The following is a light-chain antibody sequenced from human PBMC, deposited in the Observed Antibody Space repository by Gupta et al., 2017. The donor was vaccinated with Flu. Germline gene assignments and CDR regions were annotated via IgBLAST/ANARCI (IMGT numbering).Light chain of an antibody. J-gene: IGLJ2*01. CDR3: SAYITTTLDVE. V-gene: IGLV2-14*01. CDR1: SSDVGGYDD. CDR2: EVT. Sequence: QSALTQPASVSGSPGQSITISCTGISSDVGGYDDVSWYQQHPGKAPKLMIYEVTNRPSGVSNRFSGSKSGNTASLTISGLQAEDEADYYCSAYITTTLDVEFGGGTKLTVL.